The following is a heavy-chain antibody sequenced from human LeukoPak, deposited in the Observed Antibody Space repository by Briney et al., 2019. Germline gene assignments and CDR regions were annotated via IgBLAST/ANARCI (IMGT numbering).Heavy chain of an antibody. CDR2: ISYDGSNK. V-gene: IGHV3-30-3*01. Sequence: GGSLRLSCAASGFTFSSYAMHWVRQAPGKGLEWVAVISYDGSNKYYADSVKGRFTISRDNSKNTLYLQMNSLSAEDTAVYYCAKEPGYSYGYLFDYWGQGTLVTVSS. J-gene: IGHJ4*02. CDR1: GFTFSSYA. CDR3: AKEPGYSYGYLFDY. D-gene: IGHD5-18*01.